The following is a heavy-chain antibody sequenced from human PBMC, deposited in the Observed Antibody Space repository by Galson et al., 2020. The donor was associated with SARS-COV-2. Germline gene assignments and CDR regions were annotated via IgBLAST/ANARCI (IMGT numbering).Heavy chain of an antibody. J-gene: IGHJ6*02. CDR2: IKQDGSEK. CDR3: ARDFRDYGGYYYYYGMDV. CDR1: GFTFSRCW. V-gene: IGHV3-7*01. Sequence: GWSLRLSCAASGFTFSRCWMSWVRQAPGKGLEWVANIKQDGSEKYYVDSVKGRFTISRDNAKNSLYLQMNSLRAEDTAVYYCARDFRDYGGYYYYYGMDVWGQGTTVTVSS. D-gene: IGHD4-17*01.